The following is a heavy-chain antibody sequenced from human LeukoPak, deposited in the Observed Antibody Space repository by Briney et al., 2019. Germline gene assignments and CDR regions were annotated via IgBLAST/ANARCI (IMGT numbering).Heavy chain of an antibody. Sequence: GGSLRLSCAASGFTFSSYGMSWVRQAPGKGLEWASYIRSSSSTMYYADSVKGRFTISRDNAKSSLYLQMSSLRDEDTAVYYCARARGYNHGPQDYYFDYWGQGTLVTVSS. CDR1: GFTFSSYG. J-gene: IGHJ4*02. CDR3: ARARGYNHGPQDYYFDY. V-gene: IGHV3-48*02. CDR2: IRSSSSTM. D-gene: IGHD5-18*01.